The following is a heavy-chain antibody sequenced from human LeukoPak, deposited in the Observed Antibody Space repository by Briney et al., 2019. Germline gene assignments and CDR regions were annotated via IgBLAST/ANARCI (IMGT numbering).Heavy chain of an antibody. J-gene: IGHJ6*03. CDR1: GFNFGIYG. D-gene: IGHD3-3*01. V-gene: IGHV3-33*03. Sequence: QSGGSLRLSCIASGFNFGIYGMHWVRQAPGKGLEWVAVMWDDGTNEYYVESVKGRFTISRDNGKRTLYLQMNSLRAEDTAVYYCALFGVANYYYYMDVWGKGTTVTVSS. CDR2: MWDDGTNE. CDR3: ALFGVANYYYYMDV.